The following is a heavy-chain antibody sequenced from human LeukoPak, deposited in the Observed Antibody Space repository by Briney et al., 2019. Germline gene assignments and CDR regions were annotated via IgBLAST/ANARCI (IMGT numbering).Heavy chain of an antibody. CDR2: IYTSGST. CDR3: SGDPQAAAGTVHWFDP. CDR1: GVSFSSYS. D-gene: IGHD6-13*01. J-gene: IGHJ5*02. V-gene: IGHV4-4*07. Sequence: SETLSLTCTVSGVSFSSYSMSWVRQPAGKGLEWIGRIYTSGSTTYNPSLKSRVTISLDKSKNQFPLKLSSITGADTTVYYLSGDPQAAAGTVHWFDPWGQGTLVTVSS.